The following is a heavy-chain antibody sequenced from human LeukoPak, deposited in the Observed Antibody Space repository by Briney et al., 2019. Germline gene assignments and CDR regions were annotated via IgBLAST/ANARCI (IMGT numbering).Heavy chain of an antibody. CDR1: GGTFSSYA. J-gene: IGHJ4*02. CDR2: IIPIFGTA. Sequence: SVKVSCKASGGTFSSYAISWVRHAPGQGLEWMGGIIPIFGTANYAQKFQGRVTITADESTSTAYMELSSLRSEDTAVYYCARDGGRVGIAVAGSPPDYWGQGTLVTVSS. D-gene: IGHD6-19*01. V-gene: IGHV1-69*01. CDR3: ARDGGRVGIAVAGSPPDY.